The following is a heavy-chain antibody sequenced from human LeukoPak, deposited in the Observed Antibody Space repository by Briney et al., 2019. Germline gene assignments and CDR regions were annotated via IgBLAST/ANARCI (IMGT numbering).Heavy chain of an antibody. CDR1: GGTFSSYA. Sequence: ASVKVTCKASGGTFSSYAISWVRQAPGQGLEWMGGIIPTFGTANYAQKFQGRVTITTDESTSTAYMELSSLRSEDTAVYYCARGANYYDSSGYYPVPEYFQHWGQGTLVTVSS. J-gene: IGHJ1*01. D-gene: IGHD3-22*01. V-gene: IGHV1-69*05. CDR2: IIPTFGTA. CDR3: ARGANYYDSSGYYPVPEYFQH.